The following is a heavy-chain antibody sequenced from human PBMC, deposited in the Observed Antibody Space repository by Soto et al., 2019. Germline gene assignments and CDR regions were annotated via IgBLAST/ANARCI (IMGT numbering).Heavy chain of an antibody. V-gene: IGHV5-10-1*03. D-gene: IGHD4-17*01. J-gene: IGHJ1*01. CDR2: IDPSDSYT. CDR3: ARLPTPVLIAF. CDR1: GYSFTSYW. Sequence: EVKLVQSGAEVRRPGESLRISCETSGYSFTSYWINWVRQMPGKGLEWMGRIDPSDSYTEFNPSFQGHVTMSVDTSLSAAYLQWSSLKASDTAIYYCARLPTPVLIAFWCQGTLVTVSS.